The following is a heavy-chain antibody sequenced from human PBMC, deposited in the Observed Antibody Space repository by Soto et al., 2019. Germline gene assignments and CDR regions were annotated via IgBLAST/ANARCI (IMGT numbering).Heavy chain of an antibody. CDR1: GGSISSGGYS. CDR3: ARFHSYYDSSGYYYNWFDP. V-gene: IGHV4-30-2*01. D-gene: IGHD3-22*01. J-gene: IGHJ5*02. Sequence: SETLSLTCAVSGGSISSGGYSWSWIRQPPGKGLEWIGYIYHSGSTYYNPSLKSRVTISVDRSKNQFSLKLSSVTAADTAVYYCARFHSYYDSSGYYYNWFDPWDQGTLVTVSS. CDR2: IYHSGST.